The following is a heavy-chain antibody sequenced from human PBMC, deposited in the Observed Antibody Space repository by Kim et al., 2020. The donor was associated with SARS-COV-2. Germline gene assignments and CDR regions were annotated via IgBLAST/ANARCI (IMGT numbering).Heavy chain of an antibody. CDR3: ARGEVGATSGYYYYYMDV. V-gene: IGHV4-34*01. Sequence: KSRVTISVDTSKSQFSLKLSSVTAADTAVYYCARGEVGATSGYYYYYMDVWGKGTTVTVSS. D-gene: IGHD1-26*01. J-gene: IGHJ6*03.